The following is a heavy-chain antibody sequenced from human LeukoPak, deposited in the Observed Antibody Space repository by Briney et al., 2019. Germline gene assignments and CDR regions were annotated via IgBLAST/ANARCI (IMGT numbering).Heavy chain of an antibody. CDR1: GESVSSINGA. CDR2: TYYRSKWYS. CDR3: ARDEGRSGWYTFDY. D-gene: IGHD6-19*01. Sequence: SQTLSLTCAISGESVSSINGAWNWIRQSPSRGLEWLGRTYYRSKWYSDYADSMKGQITINPDTSKNQFSLQLNSATPEDTAVYYCARDEGRSGWYTFDYWGQGSLVTVSS. V-gene: IGHV6-1*01. J-gene: IGHJ4*02.